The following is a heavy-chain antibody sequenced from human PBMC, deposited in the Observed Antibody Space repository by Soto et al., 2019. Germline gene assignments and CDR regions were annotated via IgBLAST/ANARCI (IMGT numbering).Heavy chain of an antibody. J-gene: IGHJ3*02. CDR2: IYYSGSN. CDR1: GGSISSSSYY. D-gene: IGHD5-18*01. CDR3: ARAWIQLLLWAFDI. V-gene: IGHV4-39*01. Sequence: SETLSLTCTVSGGSISSSSYYWGWIRQPPGKGLEWIGSIYYSGSNYYNPTSRSRVTISVDTPKNQFSLKLGSVTAADTAVYYCARAWIQLLLWAFDIWGQGTMVTVS.